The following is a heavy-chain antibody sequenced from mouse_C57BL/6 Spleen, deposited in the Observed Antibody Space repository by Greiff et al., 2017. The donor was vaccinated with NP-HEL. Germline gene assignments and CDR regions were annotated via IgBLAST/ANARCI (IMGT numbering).Heavy chain of an antibody. V-gene: IGHV6-3*01. CDR1: GFTFSNYW. CDR2: IRLKSDNYAT. D-gene: IGHD2-4*01. CDR3: TGSYDYDVAWFAY. Sequence: EVKVEESGGGLVQPGGSMKLSCVASGFTFSNYWMNWVRQSPEKGLEWVAQIRLKSDNYATHYAESVKGRFTISRDDSKSSVYLQMNNLRAEDTGIYYCTGSYDYDVAWFAYWGQGTLVTVSA. J-gene: IGHJ3*01.